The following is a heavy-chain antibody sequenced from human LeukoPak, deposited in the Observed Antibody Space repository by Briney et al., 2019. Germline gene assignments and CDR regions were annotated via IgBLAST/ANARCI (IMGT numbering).Heavy chain of an antibody. CDR1: GFTFSSYA. CDR2: ISYDGSNK. Sequence: GGSLRLSCAASGFTFSSYAMHWVRQAPGKGLEWVAVISYDGSNKYYADSVKGRFTISRDNSKNTLYLQMNSLRAEDTAVYYWARVGGGGNWNYEDYWGQGTLVTVSS. D-gene: IGHD1-7*01. J-gene: IGHJ4*02. CDR3: ARVGGGGNWNYEDY. V-gene: IGHV3-30-3*01.